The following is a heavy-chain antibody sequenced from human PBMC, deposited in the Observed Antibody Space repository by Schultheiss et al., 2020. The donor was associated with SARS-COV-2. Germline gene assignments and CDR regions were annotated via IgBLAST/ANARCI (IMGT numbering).Heavy chain of an antibody. CDR2: IIPIFGTA. Sequence: SVKVSCKASGGTFSSYAISWVRQAPGQGLEWMGGIIPIFGTANYAQKFQGRVTITADESTSTAYMELSSLRSEDTAVYYCARDLAGPGGYRIQLWPPLDYWGQGTLVTVSS. J-gene: IGHJ4*02. V-gene: IGHV1-69*13. D-gene: IGHD5-18*01. CDR3: ARDLAGPGGYRIQLWPPLDY. CDR1: GGTFSSYA.